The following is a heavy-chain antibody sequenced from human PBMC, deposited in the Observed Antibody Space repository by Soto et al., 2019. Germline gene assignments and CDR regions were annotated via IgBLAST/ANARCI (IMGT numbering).Heavy chain of an antibody. CDR1: GGTFSSYT. CDR3: AGRRDYGDYGPPSYYYYMDV. J-gene: IGHJ6*03. V-gene: IGHV1-69*02. CDR2: IIPILGIA. D-gene: IGHD4-17*01. Sequence: ASVKVSCKASGGTFSSYTISWVRQAPGQGLEWMGRIIPILGIANYAQKFQGRVTITADKSTSTAYMELSSLRSEDTAVYYCAGRRDYGDYGPPSYYYYMDVWGKGTTVTVSS.